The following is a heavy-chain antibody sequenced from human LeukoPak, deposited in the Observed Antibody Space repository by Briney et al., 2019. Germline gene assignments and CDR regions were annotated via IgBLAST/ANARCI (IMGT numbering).Heavy chain of an antibody. CDR1: GFTFDDYG. Sequence: GGSLRLSCAASGFTFDDYGMSWVRQAPGKGLEWVSGINWNGGSTGFADSVKGRFTISRDNAKNSLYLQMNSLRAEDTALYHCARSYCSGGSCYSPRRSEFDYWGQGTLVTVSS. V-gene: IGHV3-20*01. CDR3: ARSYCSGGSCYSPRRSEFDY. CDR2: INWNGGST. J-gene: IGHJ4*02. D-gene: IGHD2-15*01.